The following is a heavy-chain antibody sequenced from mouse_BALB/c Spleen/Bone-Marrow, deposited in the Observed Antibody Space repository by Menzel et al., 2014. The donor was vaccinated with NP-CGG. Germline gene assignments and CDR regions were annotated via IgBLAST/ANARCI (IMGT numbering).Heavy chain of an antibody. D-gene: IGHD2-1*01. V-gene: IGHV1-61*01. CDR2: IHPSDSET. CDR3: AREKVYYGISWFAY. CDR1: GYSFTTYW. Sequence: QVQLQQSGTEVVRPGASVKLSCKAPGYSFTTYWMNWVKQRPGQGLEWIGMIHPSDSETRLNQKFKDKATLTVDKSSSTAYMQPNSPTSEDSAVYYCAREKVYYGISWFAYWGQGTLVTVSA. J-gene: IGHJ3*01.